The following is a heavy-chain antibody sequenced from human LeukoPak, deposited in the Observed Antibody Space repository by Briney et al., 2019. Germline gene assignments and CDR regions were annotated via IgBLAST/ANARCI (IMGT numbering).Heavy chain of an antibody. CDR1: GFTFSSYA. CDR3: ARSAAAGRIVATFAY. V-gene: IGHV3-30*04. J-gene: IGHJ4*02. D-gene: IGHD5-12*01. CDR2: ISYDGSNK. Sequence: GGSLRLSSAASGFTFSSYAMHWVRQAPGKGLEWVAVISYDGSNKYYADSVKGRFTISRDNSKNTLYLQMNSLRAEDTAVYYCARSAAAGRIVATFAYWGQGTLVTVSS.